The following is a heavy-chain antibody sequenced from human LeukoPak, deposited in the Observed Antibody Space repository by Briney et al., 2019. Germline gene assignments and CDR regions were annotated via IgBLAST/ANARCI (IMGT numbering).Heavy chain of an antibody. CDR2: IKSKTNGGTT. CDR1: GFIFSNAW. Sequence: GGSLRLSCAASGFIFSNAWMSWVRQPPQQVLEWVGHIKSKTNGGTTDYAAPVKGRFTISRDDSKNTLYLQMNSLKTEDTAVYYCNTLYRFDPWGQGTLVTVSS. V-gene: IGHV3-15*01. J-gene: IGHJ5*02. D-gene: IGHD2-2*02. CDR3: NTLYRFDP.